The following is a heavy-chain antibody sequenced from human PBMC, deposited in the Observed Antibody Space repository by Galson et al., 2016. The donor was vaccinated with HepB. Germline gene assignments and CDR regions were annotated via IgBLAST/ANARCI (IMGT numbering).Heavy chain of an antibody. CDR1: GGSISTYY. D-gene: IGHD6-19*01. J-gene: IGHJ3*01. Sequence: SETLSLTCSVSGGSISTYYWSWLRQSPGRGLEWIGYIYYRGSTKYNPSLKSRVTISVDTSKNQFSLRLTSVSAADTAMYSCARQDRAGLVNFWGQGTMVTVSS. CDR2: IYYRGST. CDR3: ARQDRAGLVNF. V-gene: IGHV4-59*08.